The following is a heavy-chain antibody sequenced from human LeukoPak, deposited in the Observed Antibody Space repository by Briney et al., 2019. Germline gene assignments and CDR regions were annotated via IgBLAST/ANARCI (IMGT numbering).Heavy chain of an antibody. J-gene: IGHJ6*02. CDR1: GFIFSGYA. CDR3: ARGLRSHGMDV. CDR2: ISSSSSYI. V-gene: IGHV3-21*01. Sequence: GGSLRLSCAASGFIFSGYAMTWVRQAPGKGLEWVSSISSSSSYIYYADSVKGRFTISRDNAKNSLYLQMNSLRAEDTAVYYCARGLRSHGMDVWGQGTTVTVSS.